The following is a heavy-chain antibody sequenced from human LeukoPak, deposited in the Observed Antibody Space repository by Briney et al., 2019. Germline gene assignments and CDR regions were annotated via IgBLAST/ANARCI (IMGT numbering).Heavy chain of an antibody. D-gene: IGHD3/OR15-3a*01. J-gene: IGHJ5*02. CDR1: GFTFDDYA. CDR3: VRGNFGPAQWFDP. V-gene: IGHV3-9*01. CDR2: ISWNSGST. Sequence: GGSLRLSCAASGFTFDDYAMHWARQVPGKGLEWVSGISWNSGSTGYAGSVKGRFTMSRDNTKNSLYLQMNSLTPDDTALYYCVRGNFGPAQWFDPWGQGTLVTVSS.